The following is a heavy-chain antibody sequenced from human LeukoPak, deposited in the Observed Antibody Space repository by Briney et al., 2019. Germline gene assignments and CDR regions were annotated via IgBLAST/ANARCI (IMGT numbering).Heavy chain of an antibody. V-gene: IGHV4-31*03. CDR3: ARGDYDSSGWFGLQEYFQH. J-gene: IGHJ1*01. CDR2: IYYSGST. D-gene: IGHD3-22*01. CDR1: GGSISSGGYY. Sequence: SETLSLTCTVSGGSISSGGYYWSWIRQHPGKGLEWIGYIYYSGSTYYNPSLKSRVTISVDTSKNQFSLKLSSVTAADTAVYYCARGDYDSSGWFGLQEYFQHWGQGTLVTVSS.